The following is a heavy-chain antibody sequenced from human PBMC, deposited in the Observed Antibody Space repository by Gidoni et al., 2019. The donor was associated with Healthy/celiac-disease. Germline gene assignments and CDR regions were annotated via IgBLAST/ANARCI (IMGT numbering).Heavy chain of an antibody. J-gene: IGHJ6*02. V-gene: IGHV5-10-1*03. CDR3: ASLPHYYGSGGGPYGMDV. D-gene: IGHD3-10*01. CDR1: GYSFTRYW. CDR2: IDPSDFYT. Sequence: EVQLVQSGAEVKKPGESLRIPCKGSGYSFTRYWISWVRQMHVKGLEWMVRIDPSDFYTNYSPSFQGPVTISADKSISTAYLQWRSLKASDTAMYYCASLPHYYGSGGGPYGMDVWGQGTTVTVSS.